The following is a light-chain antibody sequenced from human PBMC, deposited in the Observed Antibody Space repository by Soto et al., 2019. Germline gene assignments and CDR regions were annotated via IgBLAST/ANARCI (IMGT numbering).Light chain of an antibody. CDR1: QGISSR. V-gene: IGKV1-12*01. Sequence: DIQMTQSPSSVSASVGDRVTITCRASQGISSRLAWYQQKPGKAPNLLIYAASNLQSGVPSRFSGSGSETDFTLTISSLQPDDFATYYCQQYKSYPVTFGQGTKLEIK. CDR3: QQYKSYPVT. J-gene: IGKJ2*01. CDR2: AAS.